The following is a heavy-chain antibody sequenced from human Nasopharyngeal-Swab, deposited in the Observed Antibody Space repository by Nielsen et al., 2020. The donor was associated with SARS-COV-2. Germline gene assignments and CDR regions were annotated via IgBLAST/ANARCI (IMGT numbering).Heavy chain of an antibody. Sequence: GESLKISCKASGYSFTNYWIGWVRQMPGTGLEWMGLIYPGDSSIRYIPSFQGQVTISVDKSISTTYLQWNNLKASDAATYYCARRGDCNGNPCYSDYWGQGTLVTVSS. CDR3: ARRGDCNGNPCYSDY. CDR2: IYPGDSSI. J-gene: IGHJ4*02. V-gene: IGHV5-51*01. D-gene: IGHD2-21*02. CDR1: GYSFTNYW.